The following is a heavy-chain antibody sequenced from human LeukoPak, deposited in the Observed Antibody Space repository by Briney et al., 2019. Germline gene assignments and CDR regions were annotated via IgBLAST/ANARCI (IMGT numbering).Heavy chain of an antibody. D-gene: IGHD6-13*01. CDR1: GYSFTNYG. J-gene: IGHJ4*02. V-gene: IGHV1-18*01. CDR2: ISGYNSKP. Sequence: ASVKVSCKTSGYSFTNYGITWVRQAPGQGLEWMGWISGYNSKPFYAQNFQGRVTMTTDTSTSTVYMELRSLRSDDTAVYYCARWRQQLVYFDYWGQGTLVTVSS. CDR3: ARWRQQLVYFDY.